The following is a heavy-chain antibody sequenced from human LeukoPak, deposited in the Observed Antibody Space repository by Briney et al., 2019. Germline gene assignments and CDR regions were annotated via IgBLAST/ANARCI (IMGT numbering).Heavy chain of an antibody. V-gene: IGHV3-21*04. CDR2: ISSSSSYI. CDR1: GFTFSSYS. CDR3: AKASDTPMVTMGVFGY. Sequence: GGSLRLSCAASGFTFSSYSMNWVRQAPGKGLEWVSSISSSSSYIYYADSVKGRFTISRDNSKNTLYLQINSLRAEDTAVYYCAKASDTPMVTMGVFGYWGQGTLVTVSS. D-gene: IGHD5-18*01. J-gene: IGHJ4*02.